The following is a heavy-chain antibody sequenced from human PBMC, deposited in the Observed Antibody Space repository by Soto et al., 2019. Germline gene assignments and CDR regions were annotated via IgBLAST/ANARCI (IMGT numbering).Heavy chain of an antibody. CDR2: ISGSGGST. J-gene: IGHJ5*02. Sequence: EVQLLESGGGLVQPGGSLRLSCAASGFTFSSYDMSWVRQAPGKGLEWVSAISGSGGSTYYADSVKGRFTISRDNSKNTLYLQMNSLRAEDTAVYYCANGRYYYDSSAYFAHWGQGTLVTVSS. CDR3: ANGRYYYDSSAYFAH. CDR1: GFTFSSYD. V-gene: IGHV3-23*01. D-gene: IGHD3-22*01.